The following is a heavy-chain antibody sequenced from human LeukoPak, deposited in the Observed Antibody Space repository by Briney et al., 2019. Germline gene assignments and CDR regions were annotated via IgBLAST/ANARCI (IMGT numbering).Heavy chain of an antibody. CDR1: GFTFSSYA. Sequence: GGSLRLSCAASGFTFSSYAMSWARQAPGEGLEWVSAISGSGGSTYHAASVKGRFTISTDNSKNTQYLQMNSLRAEDTAVYDCAKDWLSTMVRGVIPCYFDYWGQGTLVTVSS. V-gene: IGHV3-23*01. CDR3: AKDWLSTMVRGVIPCYFDY. CDR2: ISGSGGST. D-gene: IGHD3-10*01. J-gene: IGHJ4*02.